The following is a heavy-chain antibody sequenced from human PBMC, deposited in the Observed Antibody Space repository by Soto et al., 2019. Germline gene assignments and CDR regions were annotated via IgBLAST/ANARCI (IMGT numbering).Heavy chain of an antibody. J-gene: IGHJ5*02. CDR3: ALSYYYDSSGYSPPRYNWFDP. Sequence: SVKVSCKASGGTFSSYAISWVRQAPGQGLEWMGGIIPIFGTANYAQKFQGKVTITADESTSTAYMELSSLRSEDTAVYYCALSYYYDSSGYSPPRYNWFDPWGQGTLVTVSS. V-gene: IGHV1-69*13. D-gene: IGHD3-22*01. CDR1: GGTFSSYA. CDR2: IIPIFGTA.